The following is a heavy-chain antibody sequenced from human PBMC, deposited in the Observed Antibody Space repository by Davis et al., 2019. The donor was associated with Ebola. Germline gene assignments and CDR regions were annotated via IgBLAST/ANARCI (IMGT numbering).Heavy chain of an antibody. D-gene: IGHD2-2*01. CDR1: GFTFSSYW. CDR2: IKQDGSEK. CDR3: AREDIVVVPAAPFYYYYMDV. Sequence: PGGSLRLSCAASGFTFSSYWMSWVRQAPGKGLEWVANIKQDGSEKYYVDSVKGRFTISRDNAKNSLYLQMNSLRAEDTAVYYCAREDIVVVPAAPFYYYYMDVWGKGTTVTVSS. J-gene: IGHJ6*03. V-gene: IGHV3-7*03.